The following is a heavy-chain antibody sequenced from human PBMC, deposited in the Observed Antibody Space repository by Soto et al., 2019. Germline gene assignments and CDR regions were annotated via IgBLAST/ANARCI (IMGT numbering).Heavy chain of an antibody. CDR2: ISAYNGNT. CDR3: ARDRDYYGSGSIPYYYYGMDV. D-gene: IGHD3-10*01. CDR1: GYTFTSYG. V-gene: IGHV1-18*04. Sequence: ASVRVSCKASGYTFTSYGISWVRQAPGQGLEWMGWISAYNGNTNYAQKLQGRVTMTTDTSTSTAYMELRSLRSDDTAVYYCARDRDYYGSGSIPYYYYGMDVWGQGTTVTVSS. J-gene: IGHJ6*02.